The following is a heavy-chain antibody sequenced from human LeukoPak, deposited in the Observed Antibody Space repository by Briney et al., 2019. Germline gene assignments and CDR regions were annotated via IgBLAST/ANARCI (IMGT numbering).Heavy chain of an antibody. CDR3: ARDRGGSYSAIDY. CDR1: GFTFSSYS. CDR2: ISSSSSTI. V-gene: IGHV3-48*04. D-gene: IGHD1-26*01. Sequence: GGSLRLSCATSGFTFSSYSMNWVRQAPGKGLEGVSFISSSSSTIYYADSVKGRFTISRDNAKNSLYLQMNSLRAEDTAVYYCARDRGGSYSAIDYWGQGTLVTVSS. J-gene: IGHJ4*02.